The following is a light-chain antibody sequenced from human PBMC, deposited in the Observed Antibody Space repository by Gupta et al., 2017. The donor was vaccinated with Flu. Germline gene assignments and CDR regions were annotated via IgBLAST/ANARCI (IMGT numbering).Light chain of an antibody. Sequence: SLGERATINCRSSQSILYSSNNRNYLAWYQQKPGQPPKLLIYWASTRQSGVPDRLSGSGSGTHFTLTISSLQAEDVAVYFCQQYFSAPWTFGQGTKVEIK. J-gene: IGKJ1*01. CDR3: QQYFSAPWT. CDR1: QSILYSSNNRNY. CDR2: WAS. V-gene: IGKV4-1*01.